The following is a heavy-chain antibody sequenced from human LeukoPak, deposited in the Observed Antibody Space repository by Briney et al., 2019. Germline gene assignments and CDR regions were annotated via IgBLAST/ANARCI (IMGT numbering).Heavy chain of an antibody. CDR1: RFTFSIFA. V-gene: IGHV3-48*01. CDR3: AKAKRVAVAGTVYYYYYMDV. D-gene: IGHD6-19*01. CDR2: ISSSSSTI. Sequence: PGGSLRLSCAASRFTFSIFAMNWVRQAPGKGLEWLSYISSSSSTIYYADSVKGRFTISRDNAKNTLYLQMNSLRAEDTAVYYCAKAKRVAVAGTVYYYYYMDVWGKGTTVTVSS. J-gene: IGHJ6*03.